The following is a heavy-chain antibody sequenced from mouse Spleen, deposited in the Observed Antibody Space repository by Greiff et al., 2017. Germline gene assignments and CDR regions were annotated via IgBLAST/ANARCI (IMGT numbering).Heavy chain of an antibody. D-gene: IGHD1-1*01. Sequence: EVHLVESGGGLVKPGGSLKLSCAASGFTFSDYGMHWVRQAPEKGLEWVAYISSGSSTIYYADTVKGRFTISRDNAKNTLFLQMTSLRSEDTAMFYCAREGGSSPYYYAMDYWGQGTSVTVSS. CDR2: ISSGSSTI. CDR1: GFTFSDYG. V-gene: IGHV5-17*01. CDR3: AREGGSSPYYYAMDY. J-gene: IGHJ4*01.